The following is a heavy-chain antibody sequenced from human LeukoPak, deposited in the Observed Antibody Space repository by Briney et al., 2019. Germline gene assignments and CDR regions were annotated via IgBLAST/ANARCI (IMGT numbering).Heavy chain of an antibody. J-gene: IGHJ4*02. V-gene: IGHV3-30-3*01. CDR1: GFTFSSYA. CDR3: AKDPQGVVSFFDY. Sequence: PGGCLRLSCAASGFTFSSYAIQWVRQAPGKGLEWVALISYDGSNKYYADSVKGRFTISRDNSKNTLYLQMNSLRAEDTAVYYCAKDPQGVVSFFDYWGQGTLVTVSS. CDR2: ISYDGSNK. D-gene: IGHD3-3*01.